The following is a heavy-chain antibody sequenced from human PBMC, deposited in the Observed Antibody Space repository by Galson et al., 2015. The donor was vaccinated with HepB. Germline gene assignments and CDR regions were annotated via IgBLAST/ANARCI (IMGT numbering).Heavy chain of an antibody. Sequence: PALVKPTQTVTLTSTFSGCSPRTDGVGVGWIRQTPGKALEWLGIIYWVADKRFSPALKSRLTLTKDIATTLAQPTLVHVDPADTGTYYCAHDFYYGSGQGNYGMDVWGQGTKFTVS. D-gene: IGHD3-10*01. CDR3: AHDFYYGSGQGNYGMDV. CDR2: IYWVADK. CDR1: GCSPRTDGVG. J-gene: IGHJ6*02. V-gene: IGHV2-5*02.